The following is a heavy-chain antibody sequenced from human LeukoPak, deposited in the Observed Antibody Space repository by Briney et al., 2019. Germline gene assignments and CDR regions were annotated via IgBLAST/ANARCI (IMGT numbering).Heavy chain of an antibody. J-gene: IGHJ3*02. V-gene: IGHV4-34*01. D-gene: IGHD6-13*01. CDR1: GGSFSNYY. CDR2: INDSGST. Sequence: SETLSLTCPVYGGSFSNYYWSWIRQPPGKGLEWIGEINDSGSTNYNPSLKSRVTISVDTSKNQFSLKLSSVTAADTAVYYCARGIAAHAFDIWGQGTMVTVSS. CDR3: ARGIAAHAFDI.